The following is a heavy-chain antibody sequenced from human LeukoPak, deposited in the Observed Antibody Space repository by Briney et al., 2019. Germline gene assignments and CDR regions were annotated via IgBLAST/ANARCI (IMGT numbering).Heavy chain of an antibody. D-gene: IGHD4/OR15-4a*01. Sequence: GASLRLSCAASGFAFSSYIMNWVRQAPGKGLEWVSGISGSGGSTYYADSVKGRFTISRDNSKNTLELQMNSLRVEDTAVYYCAKYSGRTMVTYCFNYWGQGTLVTVSS. J-gene: IGHJ4*02. CDR1: GFAFSSYI. CDR2: ISGSGGST. CDR3: AKYSGRTMVTYCFNY. V-gene: IGHV3-23*01.